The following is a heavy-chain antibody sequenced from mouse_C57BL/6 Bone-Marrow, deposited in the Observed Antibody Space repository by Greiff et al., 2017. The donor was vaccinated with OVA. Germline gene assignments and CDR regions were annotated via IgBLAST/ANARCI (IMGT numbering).Heavy chain of an antibody. D-gene: IGHD2-3*01. CDR1: GYAFSSSW. J-gene: IGHJ2*01. V-gene: IGHV1-82*01. CDR3: ARGPYDEDY. Sequence: LQESGPELVKPGASVKISCKASGYAFSSSWMNWVKQRPGKGLEWIGRIYPGDGDTNYNGKFKGKATLTADKSSSTAYMQLSSLTSEDSAVYFCARGPYDEDYWGQGTTLTVSS. CDR2: IYPGDGDT.